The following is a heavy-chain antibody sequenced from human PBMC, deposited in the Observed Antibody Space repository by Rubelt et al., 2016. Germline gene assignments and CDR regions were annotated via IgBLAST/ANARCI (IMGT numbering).Heavy chain of an antibody. CDR2: INHSGST. V-gene: IGHV4-34*01. CDR3: ARVGYGDYGRGRGDY. Sequence: QLQLQESGPGLVKPSETLSLTCAVYGGSFSGYYWSWIRQPPGKGLEWIGEINHSGSTNYNPSLKSGVTISVDTSKNQFSLKLSSVTAADTAVYYCARVGYGDYGRGRGDYWGQGTLVTVSS. J-gene: IGHJ4*02. D-gene: IGHD4-17*01. CDR1: GGSFSGYY.